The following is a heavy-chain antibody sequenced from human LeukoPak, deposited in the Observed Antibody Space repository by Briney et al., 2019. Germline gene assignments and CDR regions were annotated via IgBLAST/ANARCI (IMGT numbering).Heavy chain of an antibody. CDR1: GGTFSSYA. J-gene: IGHJ6*03. Sequence: ASVKVSCKASGGTFSSYAISWVRQATGQGLEWMGGIIPIFGTANYAQKFQGRVTITADESTSTAYMELSSLRSEDTAVYYCARVNTGYYYYMDVWGKGTTVTISS. D-gene: IGHD1-14*01. V-gene: IGHV1-69*13. CDR3: ARVNTGYYYYMDV. CDR2: IIPIFGTA.